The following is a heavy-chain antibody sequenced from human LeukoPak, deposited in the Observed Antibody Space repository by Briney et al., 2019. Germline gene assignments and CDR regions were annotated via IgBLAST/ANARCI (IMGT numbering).Heavy chain of an antibody. V-gene: IGHV4-39*01. CDR1: GGSISSSSYY. Sequence: SETLSLTCTVSGGSISSSSYYWGWIRQPPGKGLEWIGSIYYSGSTYYNPSLKSRVTISVDTSKNQFSLKLSSVIAADTAVYYCARGLDIVVVPAVFSPDHDAFDIWGQGTMVTVSS. J-gene: IGHJ3*02. CDR2: IYYSGST. CDR3: ARGLDIVVVPAVFSPDHDAFDI. D-gene: IGHD2-2*01.